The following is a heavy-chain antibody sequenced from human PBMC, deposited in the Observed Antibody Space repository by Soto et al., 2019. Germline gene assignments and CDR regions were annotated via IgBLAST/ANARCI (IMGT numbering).Heavy chain of an antibody. CDR3: AMNRLTLWFGEFYDTDDDAFDI. D-gene: IGHD3-10*01. Sequence: PGGSLRLSCAASGFTFSSYWMSWVRQAPGKGLEWVANIKQDGSEKYYVDSVKGRFTISRDNAKNSLYLQMNSLRAEDTAVYYCAMNRLTLWFGEFYDTDDDAFDIWGQGTMVTVSS. V-gene: IGHV3-7*02. CDR1: GFTFSSYW. CDR2: IKQDGSEK. J-gene: IGHJ3*02.